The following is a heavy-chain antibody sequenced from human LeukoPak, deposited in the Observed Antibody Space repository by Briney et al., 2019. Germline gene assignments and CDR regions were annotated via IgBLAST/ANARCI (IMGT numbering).Heavy chain of an antibody. J-gene: IGHJ3*02. Sequence: GGSLRLSCAASGFTVSSNYMSWVRQAPGKGLEWVSVIYSGGSTYYADSVKGRFTISRDNSKNTLYLQMNSLRAEDTAVYYCARAEMATMHDAFDIWGQGTMVTVSS. CDR2: IYSGGST. CDR1: GFTVSSNY. D-gene: IGHD5-24*01. V-gene: IGHV3-53*01. CDR3: ARAEMATMHDAFDI.